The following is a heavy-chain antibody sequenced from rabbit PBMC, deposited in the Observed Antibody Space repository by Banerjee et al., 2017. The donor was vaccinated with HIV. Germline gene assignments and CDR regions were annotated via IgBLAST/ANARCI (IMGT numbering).Heavy chain of an antibody. CDR3: ARDLAGVIGWNFGL. Sequence: QEQLEESGGDLVKPEGSLTLTCTASGFTLSSYFMCWVRQAPGKGLEWIACIYAGDGSTYYASWAKGRFTISKTSSTTVTLQMTSLTAADTATYFCARDLAGVIGWNFGLWGPGTLVTVS. V-gene: IGHV1S45*01. D-gene: IGHD4-1*01. CDR2: IYAGDGST. J-gene: IGHJ4*01. CDR1: GFTLSSYF.